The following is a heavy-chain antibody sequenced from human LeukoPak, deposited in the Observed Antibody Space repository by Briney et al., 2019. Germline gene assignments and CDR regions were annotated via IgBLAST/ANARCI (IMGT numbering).Heavy chain of an antibody. CDR1: GFTFSSYA. Sequence: GGSLRLSCAASGFTFSSYAMSWVRQAPGKGLEWVSAISGSGGSTYYADSVKGRFTISRDNSKNMLYLQMNSLRAEDTAVYYCAKGSMVRGGVGYYDFWGQGTLVTVSS. D-gene: IGHD3-10*01. CDR2: ISGSGGST. CDR3: AKGSMVRGGVGYYDF. J-gene: IGHJ4*02. V-gene: IGHV3-23*01.